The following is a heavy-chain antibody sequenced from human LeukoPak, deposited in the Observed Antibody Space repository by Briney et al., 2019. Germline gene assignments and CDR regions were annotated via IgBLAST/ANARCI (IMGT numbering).Heavy chain of an antibody. CDR3: ASLAVAGLSEGY. CDR1: GGFISSDSYY. V-gene: IGHV4-39*01. Sequence: SETLSLTCTVSGGFISSDSYYWAWIRQPPGKGLEWIASIYYSGSTYYNPSLKSRVTMSVDTSRNQFSLKLSSVTAADTAVYYCASLAVAGLSEGYWGQGTLVIVSS. D-gene: IGHD6-19*01. J-gene: IGHJ4*02. CDR2: IYYSGST.